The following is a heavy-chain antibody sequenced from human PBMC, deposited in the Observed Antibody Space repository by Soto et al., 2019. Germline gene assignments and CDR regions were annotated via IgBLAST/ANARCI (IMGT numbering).Heavy chain of an antibody. CDR1: GYTFTGYY. CDR3: ARGPYYDFWSGPTRLYFDY. V-gene: IGHV1-2*02. Sequence: ASVKVSCKASGYTFTGYYMHWVRQAPGQGLEWMGWINPNSGGTNYAQKFQGRVTMTRGTSISTAYMELSRLRSDDTAVYYCARGPYYDFWSGPTRLYFDYWGQGTLVTVSS. J-gene: IGHJ4*02. CDR2: INPNSGGT. D-gene: IGHD3-3*01.